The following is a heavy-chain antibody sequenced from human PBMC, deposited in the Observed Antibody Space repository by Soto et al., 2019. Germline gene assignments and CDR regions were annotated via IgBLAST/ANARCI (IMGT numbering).Heavy chain of an antibody. Sequence: GGSLRLSCAASGFTFSSYAMHWVRQAPGKGLEWVAVISYDGSNKYYADSVKGRFTISRDNSKNTLYLQMNSLRAEDTAVYYCARGGYYGXGSYRVWGDYYYYGMDVWGQGTTVTVSS. CDR1: GFTFSSYA. V-gene: IGHV3-30-3*01. CDR3: ARGGYYGXGSYRVWGDYYYYGMDV. J-gene: IGHJ6*02. CDR2: ISYDGSNK. D-gene: IGHD3-10*01.